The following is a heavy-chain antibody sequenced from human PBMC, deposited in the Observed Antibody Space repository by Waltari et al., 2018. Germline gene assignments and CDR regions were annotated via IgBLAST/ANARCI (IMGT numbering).Heavy chain of an antibody. CDR3: SGGEVTGTDF. V-gene: IGHV3-73*01. D-gene: IGHD6-19*01. J-gene: IGHJ4*02. CDR1: GFRFSGST. Sequence: EVQVVESGGGLVQPGGSLQLACATSGFRFSGSTIHWVRQTSGKGLEWVGRIRRQPYNYATAYSASVKGRFTISRDDSKNTAYLQMNNLMTEDTAVYYCSGGEVTGTDFWGQGTLVTVSS. CDR2: IRRQPYNYAT.